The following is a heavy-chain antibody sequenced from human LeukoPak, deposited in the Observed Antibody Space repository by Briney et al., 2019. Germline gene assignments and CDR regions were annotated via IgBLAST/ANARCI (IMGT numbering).Heavy chain of an antibody. J-gene: IGHJ4*02. CDR3: ARVMGSGSYRSFDY. V-gene: IGHV4-61*02. Sequence: SQTLSLXCTVSGGSSSSGSYYWSWSRQPAGKGLEWIGRIYTSGSTNYNPSLKSRVTISVDTSKNQLSLKLSSVTAADTAVYYCARVMGSGSYRSFDYWGQGTLVTVSS. CDR2: IYTSGST. D-gene: IGHD1-26*01. CDR1: GGSSSSGSYY.